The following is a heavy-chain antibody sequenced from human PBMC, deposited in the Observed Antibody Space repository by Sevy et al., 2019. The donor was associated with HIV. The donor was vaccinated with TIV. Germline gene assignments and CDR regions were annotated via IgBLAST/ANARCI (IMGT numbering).Heavy chain of an antibody. D-gene: IGHD6-19*01. V-gene: IGHV3-23*01. CDR3: GKGGGGQGIAVADTEKVAFCDY. CDR2: ISGSGGST. Sequence: GGSLRLSCAASGFTFSSYAMSWVRQAPGKGLEWVSAISGSGGSTYYADSVKGRFTISRDNSKNTLYLQMNSLRAEDKAVYDCGKGGGGQGIAVADTEKVAFCDYWGQGTLVTVSS. J-gene: IGHJ4*02. CDR1: GFTFSSYA.